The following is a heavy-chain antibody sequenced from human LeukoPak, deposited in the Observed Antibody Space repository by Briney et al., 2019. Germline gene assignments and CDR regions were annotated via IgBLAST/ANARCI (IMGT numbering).Heavy chain of an antibody. Sequence: GGSLRLSCAASGFTFSGSAMHWVRRASGKGLEWVGRIRSKAKNYETTYAPSVKGRFAISRDDSKNTAFLQMNGLKTEDTAMYYCTRPNYGDYADDYWGQGTLVTVSS. V-gene: IGHV3-73*01. CDR2: IRSKAKNYET. D-gene: IGHD4-17*01. J-gene: IGHJ4*02. CDR1: GFTFSGSA. CDR3: TRPNYGDYADDY.